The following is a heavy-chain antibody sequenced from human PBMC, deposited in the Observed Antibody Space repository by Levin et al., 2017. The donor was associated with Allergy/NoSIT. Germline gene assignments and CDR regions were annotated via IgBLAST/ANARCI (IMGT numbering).Heavy chain of an antibody. CDR1: GFTFGSYA. V-gene: IGHV3-23*01. D-gene: IGHD4-17*01. Sequence: GSLRLSCAASGFTFGSYAMSWVRQAPGKGLEWVSGISGSGGSTYYADSVKGRFTISRDNSKNTLHLQMNSLRAEDTAVYYCAKWTRVTTQQRYFDYWGQGTLVTVSS. CDR2: ISGSGGST. J-gene: IGHJ4*02. CDR3: AKWTRVTTQQRYFDY.